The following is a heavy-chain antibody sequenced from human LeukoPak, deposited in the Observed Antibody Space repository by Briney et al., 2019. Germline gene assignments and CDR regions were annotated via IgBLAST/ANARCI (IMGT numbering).Heavy chain of an antibody. D-gene: IGHD2-2*01. J-gene: IGHJ4*02. CDR3: ARHYIVVVPAATPTYFDY. Sequence: PSETLSLTCTVSGGSISSSSYYWGWIRQPPGKGLEWIGSIYYSGSTYYNPSLKSRVTISVDTSKNQFSLKLSSVTAADTAVYYCARHYIVVVPAATPTYFDYWGQGTLVTVSS. CDR1: GGSISSSSYY. V-gene: IGHV4-39*01. CDR2: IYYSGST.